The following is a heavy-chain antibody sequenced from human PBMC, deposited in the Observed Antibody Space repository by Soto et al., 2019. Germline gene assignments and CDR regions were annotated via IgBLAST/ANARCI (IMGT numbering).Heavy chain of an antibody. CDR1: GFTFSSYG. V-gene: IGHV3-33*01. CDR3: ARGDYGDYGVFYYGMDV. D-gene: IGHD4-17*01. CDR2: IWYDGSNK. J-gene: IGHJ6*02. Sequence: QVQLVESGGGVVQPGRSLRLSCAASGFTFSSYGMHWVRQAPGKGLEWVAVIWYDGSNKYYAESVKGRFTISRDNSKNTLYLQMNSLRAEDTAVYYCARGDYGDYGVFYYGMDVWGQGTTVTVSS.